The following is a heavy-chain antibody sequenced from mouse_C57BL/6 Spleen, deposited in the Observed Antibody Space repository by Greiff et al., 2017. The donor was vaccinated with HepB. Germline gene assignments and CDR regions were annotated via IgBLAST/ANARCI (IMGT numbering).Heavy chain of an antibody. CDR2: IDPANGNT. CDR1: GFNIKNTY. V-gene: IGHV14-3*01. D-gene: IGHD2-4*01. J-gene: IGHJ4*01. CDR3: ARSSDYDPCAMDY. Sequence: VQLQQSVAELVRPGASVKLSCTASGFNIKNTYMHWVKQRPEQGMEWIGRIDPANGNTKYAPKFQGKDTITADTSSNTAYLQLSSLTSEDTALYYCARSSDYDPCAMDYWGQGTSVTVCS.